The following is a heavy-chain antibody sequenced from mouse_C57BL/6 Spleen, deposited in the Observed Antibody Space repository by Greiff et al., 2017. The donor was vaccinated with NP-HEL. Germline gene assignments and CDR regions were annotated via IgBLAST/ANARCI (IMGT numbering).Heavy chain of an antibody. CDR2: INPNNGGT. CDR3: ARGDYYGSRGYYFDY. Sequence: EVQLQQSGPELVKPGASVKIPCKASGYTFTDYNMDWVKQSHGKSLEWIGDINPNNGGTIYNQKFKGKATLTVDKSSSTAYMELRSLTSEDTAVYYWARGDYYGSRGYYFDYWGQGTTLTVSS. D-gene: IGHD1-1*01. CDR1: GYTFTDYN. J-gene: IGHJ2*01. V-gene: IGHV1-18*01.